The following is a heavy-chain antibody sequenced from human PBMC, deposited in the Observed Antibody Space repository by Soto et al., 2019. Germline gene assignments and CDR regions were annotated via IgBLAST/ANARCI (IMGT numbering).Heavy chain of an antibody. D-gene: IGHD6-13*01. Sequence: SETLSLTCTVSGGSISSCYCCWIWLRQAPGKGLEWIGYIYYSGSTYYNPSLKSRVTISVDTSKNQFSLKLSSVTAADTAVYYCARDRSIEEDGTLFDPWGQGTLVTVSS. CDR1: GGSISSCYCC. CDR2: IYYSGST. CDR3: ARDRSIEEDGTLFDP. J-gene: IGHJ5*02. V-gene: IGHV4-30-4*01.